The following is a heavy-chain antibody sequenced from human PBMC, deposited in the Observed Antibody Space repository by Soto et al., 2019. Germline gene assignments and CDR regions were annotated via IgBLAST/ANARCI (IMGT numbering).Heavy chain of an antibody. D-gene: IGHD5-18*01. CDR1: GDSISSNNNY. CDR2: ISYSGTT. Sequence: NPSETLSLTCTVSGDSISSNNNYWSWIRQPPGEGLEWIGFISYSGTTSYSPSLKSRVAISLDTSKNQFSLSLSSVTAADTAVYYCARGRGYSYGLDPWGQGTLVTVSS. CDR3: ARGRGYSYGLDP. J-gene: IGHJ5*02. V-gene: IGHV4-30-4*01.